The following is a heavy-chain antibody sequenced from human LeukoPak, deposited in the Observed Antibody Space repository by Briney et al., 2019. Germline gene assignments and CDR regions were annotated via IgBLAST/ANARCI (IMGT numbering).Heavy chain of an antibody. CDR3: ARGLERRGYFDY. CDR2: ISYDGSNK. Sequence: GGSLRLSCAASGCTFSSYAMHWVRQAPGKGLEWVAVISYDGSNKYYADSVKGRFTISRDNSKNTLYLQMNSLRAEDTAVYYCARGLERRGYFDYWGQGTLVTVSS. V-gene: IGHV3-30-3*01. D-gene: IGHD3-10*01. CDR1: GCTFSSYA. J-gene: IGHJ4*02.